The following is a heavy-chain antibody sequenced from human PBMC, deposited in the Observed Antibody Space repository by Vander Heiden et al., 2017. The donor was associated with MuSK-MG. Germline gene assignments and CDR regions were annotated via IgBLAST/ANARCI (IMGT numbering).Heavy chain of an antibody. CDR1: GGSISSYY. D-gene: IGHD3-16*01. J-gene: IGHJ2*01. CDR2: IYYSGST. CDR3: ARDGGRWLQSLRGWYFDL. V-gene: IGHV4-59*01. Sequence: QVQLQESGPGLVKPSETLSLTCTVPGGSISSYYWSWIRQPPGKGLEWIGYIYYSGSTNYNPSLKSRVTISVDTSKNQFSLKLSSVTAADTAVYYCARDGGRWLQSLRGWYFDLWGRGTLVTVSS.